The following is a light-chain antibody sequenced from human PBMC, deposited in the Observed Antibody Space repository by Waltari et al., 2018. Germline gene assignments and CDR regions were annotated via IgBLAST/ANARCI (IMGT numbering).Light chain of an antibody. J-gene: IGLJ2*01. CDR2: STR. CDR3: QSYDSSVGGSVG. V-gene: IGLV1-40*01. Sequence: QSVLPPPPSVSGAPGQRVTISCTGSRYNIGAGYDVHWYQQLPGPGPKLLITSTRERPSGVPDRLSGSRSDTAASLTISVLQTEDEADYYCQSYDSSVGGSVGFCVGTKLTVL. CDR1: RYNIGAGYD.